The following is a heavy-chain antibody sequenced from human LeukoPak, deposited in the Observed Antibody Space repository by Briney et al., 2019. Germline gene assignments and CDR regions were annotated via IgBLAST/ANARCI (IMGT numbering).Heavy chain of an antibody. Sequence: PGGSLRLSCAASGFTFSDYYMSWIRQAPGKGLEWVSYISSSGSTIYYADSVKGRFTISRDNAKNSLYLQMNSLRAEDTAVYYCARAADYGDLWYFDYWGQGTLVTVSS. CDR1: GFTFSDYY. D-gene: IGHD4-17*01. V-gene: IGHV3-11*04. CDR2: ISSSGSTI. CDR3: ARAADYGDLWYFDY. J-gene: IGHJ4*02.